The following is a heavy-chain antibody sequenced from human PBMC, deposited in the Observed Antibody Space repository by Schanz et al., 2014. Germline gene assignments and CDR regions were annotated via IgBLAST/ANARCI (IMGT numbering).Heavy chain of an antibody. CDR1: GFTFSSYW. D-gene: IGHD4-17*01. V-gene: IGHV3-74*02. J-gene: IGHJ3*02. CDR3: ARKMKLGVYGGKGHDSLDI. CDR2: INSVGSNT. Sequence: EVQLVESGGGWVQPGGSLRLSCAASGFTFSSYWMHWVRQDPGKGLVWVARINSVGSNTDYADSVTGRFTISRDNAKNTLYLQMNTLRAEDTAVYYCARKMKLGVYGGKGHDSLDIWGQGTMVTVSS.